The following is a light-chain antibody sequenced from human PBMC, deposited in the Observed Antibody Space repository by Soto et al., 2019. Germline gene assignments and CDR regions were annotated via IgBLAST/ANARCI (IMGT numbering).Light chain of an antibody. CDR2: SNS. Sequence: QSVLTQPPSAAGTPEQRVTISCSGSTSNIGSNTVKWYQQLPRTAPKLLIDSNSERPSGVPHRFSGSKSGTSVSLATSGLQSENEVAYYLSSWDDSLNGVVFGVGTKLTVL. V-gene: IGLV1-44*01. J-gene: IGLJ3*02. CDR1: TSNIGSNT. CDR3: SSWDDSLNGVV.